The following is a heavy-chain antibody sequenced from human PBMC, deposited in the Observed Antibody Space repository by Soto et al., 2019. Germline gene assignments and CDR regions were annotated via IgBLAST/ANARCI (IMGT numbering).Heavy chain of an antibody. J-gene: IGHJ1*01. Sequence: QVQLQESGPGLVKPSQTLSLTCTVSGGSISSGGYYWSWIRQHPGKGPEWIGYIYYSGRTYYNPSLQSRVVISVDTSKNQFSLKLSSVTAADTAVYYCASVDYGGNSAEYCQHWGQGTLVTVSS. CDR3: ASVDYGGNSAEYCQH. CDR1: GGSISSGGYY. CDR2: IYYSGRT. V-gene: IGHV4-31*03. D-gene: IGHD4-17*01.